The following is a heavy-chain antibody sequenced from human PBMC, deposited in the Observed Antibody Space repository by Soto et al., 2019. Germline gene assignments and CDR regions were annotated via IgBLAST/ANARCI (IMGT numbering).Heavy chain of an antibody. Sequence: PSETLSLTCTGSGGSMNNHDWSGIRQPPGKGLEWLGYVYYNGITNYNPSLKSRVTMSVDTSKNQVSLNLTSLTAADTATYYCARATWYSEYSGPALPLTVSS. CDR1: GGSMNNHD. CDR2: VYYNGIT. J-gene: IGHJ4*02. CDR3: ARATWYSEY. V-gene: IGHV4-59*11. D-gene: IGHD5-12*01.